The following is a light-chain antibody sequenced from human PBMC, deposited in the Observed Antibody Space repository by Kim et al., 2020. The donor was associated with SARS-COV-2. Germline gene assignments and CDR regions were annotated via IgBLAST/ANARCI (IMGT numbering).Light chain of an antibody. J-gene: IGLJ3*02. V-gene: IGLV2-14*03. CDR1: SSDIGYYNY. CDR3: CSFRRGTTLV. Sequence: QSALTQPASVSGSPGQSITISCTGTSSDIGYYNYVSWYQQHPGKAPKLIIYDVSLRPSGVSTRFSGSKSGYTASLVISGLQADDEAEYYCCSFRRGTTLVFGGGTQLTVL. CDR2: DVS.